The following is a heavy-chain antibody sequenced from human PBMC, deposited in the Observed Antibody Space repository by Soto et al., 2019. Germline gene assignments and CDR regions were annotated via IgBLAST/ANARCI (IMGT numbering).Heavy chain of an antibody. CDR1: GFTFSDYY. Sequence: PGGSLRLSCAASGFTFSDYYMSWIRQAPGKGLEWVSYISSSSSYTNYADSVKGRFTISRDNAKNSLYLQMNSLRAEDTAVYYCARDLTGTTGLFDYWGQGTLVTVSS. CDR3: ARDLTGTTGLFDY. V-gene: IGHV3-11*06. D-gene: IGHD1-7*01. J-gene: IGHJ4*02. CDR2: ISSSSSYT.